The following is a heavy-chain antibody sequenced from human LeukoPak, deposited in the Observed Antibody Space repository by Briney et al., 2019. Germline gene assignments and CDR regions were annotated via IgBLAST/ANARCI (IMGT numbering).Heavy chain of an antibody. CDR2: INPNSGGT. D-gene: IGHD3-10*01. CDR1: GYTFTGYY. CDR3: ARDRGYGSGSYRVIEIDY. V-gene: IGHV1-2*06. J-gene: IGHJ4*02. Sequence: ASVKVSCKASGYTFTGYYMHWVRQAPGQGLEWMGRINPNSGGTNYAQKFQGRVTMTRDTSISTAYMELSRLRSDDTAVYYCARDRGYGSGSYRVIEIDYWGQGTLVTVSS.